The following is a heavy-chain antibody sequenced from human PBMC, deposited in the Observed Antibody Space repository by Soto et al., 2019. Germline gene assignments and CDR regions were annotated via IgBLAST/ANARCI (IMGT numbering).Heavy chain of an antibody. D-gene: IGHD1-7*01. CDR1: GASTSDFS. V-gene: IGHV4-4*07. CDR2: ITVNGNT. Sequence: QVQQLESGPGLVKPWDTLSLTCPAPGASTSDFSWSGIRQPPGKGLGWIGRITVNGNTQYNPSFRSRVTMSMDTSRNQFSLNLQSATAADTALYYCARESGENWTYEAHWGQGTLVTVSS. CDR3: ARESGENWTYEAH. J-gene: IGHJ1*01.